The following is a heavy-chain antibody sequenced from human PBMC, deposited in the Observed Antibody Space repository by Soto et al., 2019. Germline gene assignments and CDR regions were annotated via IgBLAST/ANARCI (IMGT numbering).Heavy chain of an antibody. CDR2: VYYSGNT. CDR3: ARAEYSSLSVEAFDM. Sequence: KPSETLSLTCTVSSDSIKSPNYYWNWIRQPPGKGLEWMGYVYYSGNTYYSPSLKSRVTMSIDTSRKYFSLELTSVTAADTAVYYCARAEYSSLSVEAFDMWGQGTLVTVPS. V-gene: IGHV4-30-4*08. J-gene: IGHJ3*02. CDR1: SDSIKSPNYY. D-gene: IGHD6-6*01.